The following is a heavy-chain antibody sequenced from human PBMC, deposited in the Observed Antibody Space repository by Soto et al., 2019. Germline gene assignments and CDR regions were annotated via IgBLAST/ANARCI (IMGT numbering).Heavy chain of an antibody. J-gene: IGHJ4*02. V-gene: IGHV3-20*04. D-gene: IGHD6-13*01. CDR2: VNWHGGST. CDR1: GFTFDDYG. CDR3: VRGASWTCDY. Sequence: EVQLVESGGGVLRPGGSLRLSCAASGFTFDDYGMSWARQAPGKGLEWVSGVNWHGGSTGYADSVKGRFTISRDNAKNSLYLQMNSLRAEDTAFYYCVRGASWTCDYWGQGTLVTVSS.